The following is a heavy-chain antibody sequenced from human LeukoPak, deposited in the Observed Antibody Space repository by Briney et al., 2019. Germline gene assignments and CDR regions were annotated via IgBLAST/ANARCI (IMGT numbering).Heavy chain of an antibody. CDR2: INSDGSST. D-gene: IGHD2-8*01. V-gene: IGHV3-74*01. Sequence: GESLRLSCAASGFTFSSYWMHWVRQAPGKGLVWVSRINSDGSSTSYADSVKGRFTISRDNAKNTLYLQMNSLRAEDTAVYYCARVQGHPPNGLDVWGQRTMVTVSS. CDR1: GFTFSSYW. J-gene: IGHJ3*01. CDR3: ARVQGHPPNGLDV.